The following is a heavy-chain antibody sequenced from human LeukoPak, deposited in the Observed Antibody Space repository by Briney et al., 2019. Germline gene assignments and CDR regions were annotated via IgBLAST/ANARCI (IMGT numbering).Heavy chain of an antibody. Sequence: GGSLRLSCAASGFTFSSYAMHWVRQAPGKGLEWVAVISYDGSNKYYADSVKGRFTISRDNSKNTLYLQMNSLRAEDTAVYYCARNIGGVGYWGQGTLVTVSS. CDR2: ISYDGSNK. J-gene: IGHJ4*02. V-gene: IGHV3-30*14. CDR3: ARNIGGVGY. CDR1: GFTFSSYA. D-gene: IGHD2-21*01.